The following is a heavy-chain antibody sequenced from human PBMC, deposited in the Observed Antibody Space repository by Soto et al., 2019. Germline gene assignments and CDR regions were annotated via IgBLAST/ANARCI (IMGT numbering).Heavy chain of an antibody. J-gene: IGHJ6*02. V-gene: IGHV3-74*02. CDR1: GFTFSSYW. Sequence: EVRLVESGGGLVRPGGSLRLSCAASGFTFSSYWMHWVRQAPGKWMVWVSRMNEDGGTTDYAKSVKGRVTISRDNAENTMFLQMSSRRVEDTAVYYCASDLSGRADVLGQGTTVTVSS. D-gene: IGHD3-10*01. CDR3: ASDLSGRADV. CDR2: MNEDGGTT.